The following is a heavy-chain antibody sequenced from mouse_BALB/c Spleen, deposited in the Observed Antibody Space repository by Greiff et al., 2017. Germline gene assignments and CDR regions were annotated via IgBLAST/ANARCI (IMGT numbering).Heavy chain of an antibody. Sequence: VQLKESGGGLVKPGGSLKLSCAASGFTFSDYYMYWVRQTPEKRLEWVATISDGGSYTYYPDSVKGRFTISRDNAKNNLYLQMSSLKSEDTAMYYCARGGYDYLYAMDYWGQGTSVTVSS. D-gene: IGHD2-4*01. CDR2: ISDGGSYT. J-gene: IGHJ4*01. CDR1: GFTFSDYY. CDR3: ARGGYDYLYAMDY. V-gene: IGHV5-4*02.